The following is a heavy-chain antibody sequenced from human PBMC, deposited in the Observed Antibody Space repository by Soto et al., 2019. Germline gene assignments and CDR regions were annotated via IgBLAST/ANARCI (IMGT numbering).Heavy chain of an antibody. CDR3: AKDHRQQLAQYFQH. V-gene: IGHV3-23*01. Sequence: PGGSLRLSCAASGFTFSSFAMSWVRQAPGKGPEWVSAISGSGGSTYYADSVKGRFTISRDNSKNTLYLQMNSLRAEDTAVYYCAKDHRQQLAQYFQHWGQGTLVTVSS. CDR2: ISGSGGST. CDR1: GFTFSSFA. J-gene: IGHJ1*01. D-gene: IGHD6-13*01.